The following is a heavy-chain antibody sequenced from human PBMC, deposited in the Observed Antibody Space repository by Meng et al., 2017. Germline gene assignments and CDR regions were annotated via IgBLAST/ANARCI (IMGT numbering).Heavy chain of an antibody. J-gene: IGHJ4*02. D-gene: IGHD3-22*01. CDR1: GFTFSDYY. CDR3: ARNFKNYYDSSGANDY. V-gene: IGHV3-11*01. CDR2: INSGGSSM. Sequence: SCAASGFTFSDYYMSWIRQTPGKGLEWLSYINSGGSSMYHADSVKGRFTISRDNAKNSLFLQMNSLRADDTAVYYCARNFKNYYDSSGANDYWGQGTLVTVSS.